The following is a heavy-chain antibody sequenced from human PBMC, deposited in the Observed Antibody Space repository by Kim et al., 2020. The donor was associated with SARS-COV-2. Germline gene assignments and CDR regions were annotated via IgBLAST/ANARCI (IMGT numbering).Heavy chain of an antibody. V-gene: IGHV1-3*01. D-gene: IGHD6-13*01. CDR3: ASWVRGQQLVLDAFDI. CDR1: GYTFTSYA. Sequence: ASVKVSCKASGYTFTSYAMHWVRQAPGQRLEWMGWINAGNGNTKYSQKFQGRVTITRDTSASTAYMELSSLRSEDTAVYYCASWVRGQQLVLDAFDIWGQGTMVTVSS. CDR2: INAGNGNT. J-gene: IGHJ3*02.